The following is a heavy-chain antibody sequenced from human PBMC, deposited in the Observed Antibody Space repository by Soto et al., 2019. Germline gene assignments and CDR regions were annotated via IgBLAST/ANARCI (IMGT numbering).Heavy chain of an antibody. D-gene: IGHD3-10*01. Sequence: ESLKISCRGSGYSFTSYWIGWVLQMPGKGLEWMGIIYPGDSDTRYSPSFQGQVTISADKSISTAYLQWSSLKASDTAMYYCARQTVRGVNKSRRNYGMDVWGQGTTVTVSS. CDR1: GYSFTSYW. CDR2: IYPGDSDT. CDR3: ARQTVRGVNKSRRNYGMDV. V-gene: IGHV5-51*01. J-gene: IGHJ6*02.